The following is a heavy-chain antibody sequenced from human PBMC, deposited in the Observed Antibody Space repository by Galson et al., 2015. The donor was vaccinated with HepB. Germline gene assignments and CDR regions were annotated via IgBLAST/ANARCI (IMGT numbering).Heavy chain of an antibody. CDR2: INTNTGNP. D-gene: IGHD6-19*01. Sequence: SVKVSCKASGYTFTSYAMNWVRQAPGQGLERMGWINTNTGNPTYAQGFTGRFVFSLDTSVSTAYLQISSLKAEDTAVYYCARDQKYSSGWYLGYYYGMDVWGQGTTVTVS. V-gene: IGHV7-4-1*02. CDR3: ARDQKYSSGWYLGYYYGMDV. CDR1: GYTFTSYA. J-gene: IGHJ6*02.